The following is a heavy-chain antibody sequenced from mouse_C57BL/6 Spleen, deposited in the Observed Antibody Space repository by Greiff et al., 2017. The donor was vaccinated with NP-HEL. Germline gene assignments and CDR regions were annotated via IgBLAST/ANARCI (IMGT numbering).Heavy chain of an antibody. V-gene: IGHV5-4*01. CDR1: GFTFSSYA. J-gene: IGHJ4*01. CDR3: ARVLWLRYYAMDY. D-gene: IGHD2-2*01. Sequence: EVQGVESGGGLVKPGGSLKLSCAASGFTFSSYAMSWVRQTPEKRLEWVATISDGGSYTYYPDNVKGRFTISRDNAKNNLYLQMSHLKSEDTAMYYCARVLWLRYYAMDYWGQGTSVTVSS. CDR2: ISDGGSYT.